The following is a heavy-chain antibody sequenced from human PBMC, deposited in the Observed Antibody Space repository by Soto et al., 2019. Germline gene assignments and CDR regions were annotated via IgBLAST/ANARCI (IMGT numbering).Heavy chain of an antibody. D-gene: IGHD6-13*01. J-gene: IGHJ5*02. CDR2: INAANGDT. V-gene: IGHV1-3*01. CDR3: VGRHVSATGIDWFDP. Sequence: ASVKVSFKASGYTFTSYGIHWVRQAPGQRLEWMGWINAANGDTKYSPKFQARVTITRDTSASTAYMELSSLKSEDTAVYYCVGRHVSATGIDWFDPWGQGTLVTVS. CDR1: GYTFTSYG.